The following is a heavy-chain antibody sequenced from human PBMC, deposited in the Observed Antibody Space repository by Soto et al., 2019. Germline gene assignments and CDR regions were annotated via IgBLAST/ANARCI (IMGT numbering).Heavy chain of an antibody. D-gene: IGHD6-13*01. V-gene: IGHV3-30-3*01. CDR2: ISYDGSNK. CDR3: ARVGAAGRYYYYYGMDV. Sequence: QVQLVESGGGVVQPGRSLRLSCAASGFTFSSYAMHWVRQAPGKGLEWVAVISYDGSNKYYADSVKGRFTISRDNSKNTLYLQMNSLRAEDTAVYYCARVGAAGRYYYYYGMDVWGQGTTVTVSS. CDR1: GFTFSSYA. J-gene: IGHJ6*02.